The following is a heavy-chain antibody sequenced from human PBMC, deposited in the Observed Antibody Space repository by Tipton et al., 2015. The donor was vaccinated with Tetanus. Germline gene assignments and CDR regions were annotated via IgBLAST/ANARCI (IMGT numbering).Heavy chain of an antibody. CDR1: GDSVNRGNFY. D-gene: IGHD6-6*01. Sequence: TLSLTCTVSGDSVNRGNFYWTWIRQPPGKGLEWIGYIYYSGSTNYNPSLKSRVTISVDTSKNQFSLKLSSVTAADTAVYYCARVGLVMAARRRNWFDPWGQGTLVTVSS. J-gene: IGHJ5*02. V-gene: IGHV4-61*01. CDR3: ARVGLVMAARRRNWFDP. CDR2: IYYSGST.